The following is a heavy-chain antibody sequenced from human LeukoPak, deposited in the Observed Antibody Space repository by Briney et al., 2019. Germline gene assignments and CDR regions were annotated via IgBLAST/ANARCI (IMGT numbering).Heavy chain of an antibody. V-gene: IGHV3-21*04. D-gene: IGHD3-22*01. CDR3: AKDFADYYDSSGEGY. J-gene: IGHJ4*02. CDR1: GFTFSSYS. Sequence: TGGSLRLSCAASGFTFSSYSMNWVRQAPGKGLEWVSSISSSSSYIYYADSVKGRFTISRDNAKNSLYLQMNSLRAEDTAVYYCAKDFADYYDSSGEGYWGQGTLVTVSS. CDR2: ISSSSSYI.